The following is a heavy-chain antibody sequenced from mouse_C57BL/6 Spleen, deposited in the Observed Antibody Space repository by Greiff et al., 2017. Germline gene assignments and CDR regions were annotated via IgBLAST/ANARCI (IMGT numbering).Heavy chain of an antibody. V-gene: IGHV5-17*01. CDR1: GFTFSDYG. CDR2: ISSGSSTI. Sequence: DVQLVESGGGLVKPGGSLKLSFASSGFTFSDYGRHWFRQAPEKGLEWVSYISSGSSTIYYAATVKGRFTISRDNAKTTLFLQMTSLRSEDTAMYYCARPLYSNYEVRYAMDYWGQGTSVTVSS. CDR3: ARPLYSNYEVRYAMDY. J-gene: IGHJ4*01. D-gene: IGHD2-5*01.